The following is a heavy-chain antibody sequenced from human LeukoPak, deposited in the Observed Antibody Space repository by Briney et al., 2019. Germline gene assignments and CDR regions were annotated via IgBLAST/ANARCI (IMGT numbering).Heavy chain of an antibody. CDR2: INSDGSRT. CDR1: GFTFNNYW. J-gene: IGHJ4*02. CDR3: ATVGYSSGCCGGY. Sequence: HTGGSLRLSCAASGFTFNNYWMHWVRQAPGKGLVWVSRINSDGSRTDYADSVRGRFTISRDNTKNTLSLQMTSLRAEDTAVYYCATVGYSSGCCGGYWGQGTLVTVSS. V-gene: IGHV3-74*01. D-gene: IGHD6-19*01.